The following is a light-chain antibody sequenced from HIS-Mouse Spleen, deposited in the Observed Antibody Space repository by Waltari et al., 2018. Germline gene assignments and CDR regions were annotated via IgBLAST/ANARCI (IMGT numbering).Light chain of an antibody. CDR2: EDS. V-gene: IGLV3-10*01. Sequence: SYELTQPPSVSVSPGQTARITCSGDALPKKYAYWYQHKSGQAPVLVIYEDSKRPSGIPERFSGSSSGTMATLTISGAQVEDEADYYCYSTDSSGNHRVFGGGTKVTVL. CDR1: ALPKKY. J-gene: IGLJ2*01. CDR3: YSTDSSGNHRV.